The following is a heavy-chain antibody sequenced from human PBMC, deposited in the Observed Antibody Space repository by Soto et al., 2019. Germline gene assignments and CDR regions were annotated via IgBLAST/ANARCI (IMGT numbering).Heavy chain of an antibody. J-gene: IGHJ4*02. CDR1: GGSISSGGYY. CDR3: AREGYDILTGYYYVFDY. D-gene: IGHD3-9*01. V-gene: IGHV4-31*03. CDR2: IYYSGST. Sequence: PSETLSLTCTVSGGSISSGGYYWSWIRQHPGKGLEWIGYIYYSGSTYYNPSLKSRVTISVDTSKNQFSLKLSSVTAADTAVYYCAREGYDILTGYYYVFDYWGQGTLVTVS.